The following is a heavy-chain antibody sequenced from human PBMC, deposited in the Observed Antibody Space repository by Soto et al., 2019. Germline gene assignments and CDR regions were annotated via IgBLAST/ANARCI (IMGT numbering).Heavy chain of an antibody. Sequence: ASVKVSCKASGYTFTSYYMHWVRQAPGQGLEWMGIINPSGGSTSYAQKFQGRVTMTRDTSTSTVYMELSSLRSEDTAVYYCARDTYYYDSSGYYSLFDYWGQGTVVTVSA. CDR2: INPSGGST. CDR1: GYTFTSYY. J-gene: IGHJ4*02. D-gene: IGHD3-22*01. CDR3: ARDTYYYDSSGYYSLFDY. V-gene: IGHV1-46*01.